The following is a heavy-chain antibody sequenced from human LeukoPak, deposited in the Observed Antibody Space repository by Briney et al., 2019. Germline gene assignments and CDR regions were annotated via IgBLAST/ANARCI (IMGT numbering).Heavy chain of an antibody. CDR3: AKSMVRGVIIRLPFDY. Sequence: PGGSLRLSCAASGFPFSSYSMNWVRQAPGEGLEWVSYISSSRTASYADSVKGRFTISRDNAKNSLYLQMNSLRAEDTAVYYCAKSMVRGVIIRLPFDYWGQGTLVTVSS. CDR1: GFPFSSYS. CDR2: ISSSRTA. D-gene: IGHD3-10*01. V-gene: IGHV3-48*01. J-gene: IGHJ4*02.